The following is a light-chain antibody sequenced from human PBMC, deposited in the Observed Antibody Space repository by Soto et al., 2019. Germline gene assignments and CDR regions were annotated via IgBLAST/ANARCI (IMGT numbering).Light chain of an antibody. V-gene: IGKV3-15*01. CDR2: AAS. CDR1: QSVSSD. J-gene: IGKJ2*01. CDR3: QQYNNWPPMYT. Sequence: EAVITQSPATLSVSPGDRATLSCRASQSVSSDLAWYQQRPGQAPRLLIYAASTRATGIPARFSGSGSETEFTLTISSLQSEDFAVYYCQQYNNWPPMYTFGQGTKVDIK.